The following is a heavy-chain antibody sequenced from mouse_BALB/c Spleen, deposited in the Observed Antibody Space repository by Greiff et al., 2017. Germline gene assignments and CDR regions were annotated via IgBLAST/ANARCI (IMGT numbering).Heavy chain of an antibody. V-gene: IGHV5-17*02. Sequence: EVQLVESGGGLVQPGGSRKLSCAASGFTFSSFGMHWVRQAPEKGLEWVAYISSGSSTIYYADTVKGRFTISRDNPKNTLFLQMTSLRSEDTAMYYCARDYYGSTHWYFDVWGAGTTVTVSS. CDR1: GFTFSSFG. J-gene: IGHJ1*01. D-gene: IGHD1-1*01. CDR2: ISSGSSTI. CDR3: ARDYYGSTHWYFDV.